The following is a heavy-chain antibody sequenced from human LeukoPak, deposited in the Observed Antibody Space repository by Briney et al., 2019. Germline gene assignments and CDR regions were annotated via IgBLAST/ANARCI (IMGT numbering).Heavy chain of an antibody. CDR2: ISGGGGST. V-gene: IGHV3-23*01. CDR1: GFTFSSHA. J-gene: IGHJ6*02. CDR3: ARAPQSIDYGDYYYYGMDV. Sequence: GGSLRLSCAASGFTFSSHAMSWVRQAPGKGLEWVSTISGGGGSTYNADSVKGRFTISRDNSKNTLYLQMNSLRAEDTAVYYCARAPQSIDYGDYYYYGMDVWGQGTTVTVSS. D-gene: IGHD4-17*01.